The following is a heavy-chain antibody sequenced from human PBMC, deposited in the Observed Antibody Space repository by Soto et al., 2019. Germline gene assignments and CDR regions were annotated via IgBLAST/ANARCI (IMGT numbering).Heavy chain of an antibody. Sequence: QVQLQESGPGLVKPSQTLSLTCTVSGGSISSGGYYWSWIRQHPGKGLEWIGYIYYSGSTYYNPSLHCRVTLSVNTSKNQFSRKLSSVTAADTAVYYCARGVVVVVADTLYYNYSMDVWGQGTTVTVSS. CDR1: GGSISSGGYY. CDR2: IYYSGST. CDR3: ARGVVVVVADTLYYNYSMDV. J-gene: IGHJ6*02. D-gene: IGHD2-15*01. V-gene: IGHV4-31*03.